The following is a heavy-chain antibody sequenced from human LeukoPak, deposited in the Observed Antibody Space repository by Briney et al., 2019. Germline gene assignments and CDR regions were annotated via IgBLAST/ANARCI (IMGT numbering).Heavy chain of an antibody. Sequence: PGQSLRLSCTASGFTFNNYGTHWVRQAPGNGLEWVAVIWDDGSNTYYAECGEGRFTISRDNSKNTLYRQMSSLRAEESAVYYCARVTAYGSGSYDVDYWGEGTLVTVSS. V-gene: IGHV3-33*01. D-gene: IGHD3-10*01. CDR2: IWDDGSNT. CDR1: GFTFNNYG. CDR3: ARVTAYGSGSYDVDY. J-gene: IGHJ4*02.